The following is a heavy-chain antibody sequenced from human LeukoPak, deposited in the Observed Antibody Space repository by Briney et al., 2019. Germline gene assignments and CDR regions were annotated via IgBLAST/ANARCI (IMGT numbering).Heavy chain of an antibody. CDR1: GYTFTGYD. CDR2: INPNSGGT. D-gene: IGHD3-9*01. CDR3: ARVGEIRYFDWAPPYNDY. J-gene: IGHJ4*02. Sequence: ASVKVSCTASGYTFTGYDRHWVRQAPGQGLEWMGRINPNSGGTNYAQKFQGRVTMTRDTSISTAYMELSRLRSDDTAVYYCARVGEIRYFDWAPPYNDYWGQGTLVTVSS. V-gene: IGHV1-2*06.